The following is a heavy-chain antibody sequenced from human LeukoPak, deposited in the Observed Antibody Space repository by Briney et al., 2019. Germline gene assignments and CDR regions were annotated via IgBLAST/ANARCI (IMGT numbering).Heavy chain of an antibody. CDR1: GGSISSGNYY. D-gene: IGHD2-2*01. CDR3: GRGKYCGDTRCHGYYYMDV. V-gene: IGHV4-61*09. Sequence: SETLSLTCTVSGGSISSGNYYWTWVRQPAGKGLEWIVHIYSGGSTNFHPSLKSRVTISVDTSKTQLFLKLTSVTAADTAVYYCGRGKYCGDTRCHGYYYMDVWGKGTTVTVSS. CDR2: IYSGGST. J-gene: IGHJ6*03.